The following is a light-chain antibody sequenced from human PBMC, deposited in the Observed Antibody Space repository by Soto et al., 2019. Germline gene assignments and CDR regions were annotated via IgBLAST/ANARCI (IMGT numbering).Light chain of an antibody. J-gene: IGKJ5*01. CDR3: QQYNNWPPIT. CDR1: QSVSIK. CDR2: DTS. Sequence: DIVMTQSPATLSVSPGEGATLTCRASQSVSIKLAWYQQKLGQAPRLLIYDTSTRATGIPARFSGSGSGTEFTLTISSLQSEDFAVYYCQQYNNWPPITFGQGTRLEIK. V-gene: IGKV3-15*01.